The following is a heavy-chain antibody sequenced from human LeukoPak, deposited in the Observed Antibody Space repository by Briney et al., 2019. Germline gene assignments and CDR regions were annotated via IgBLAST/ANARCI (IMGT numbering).Heavy chain of an antibody. D-gene: IGHD3-22*01. CDR2: ISGSGGHT. CDR1: GFSSISYA. J-gene: IGHJ1*01. Sequence: RGGAPLRSSAASGFSSISYAMSRLRQPAGKELVWVSGISGSGGHTYYADYAKSRCTISSDNSKNTLHLQMKSLRAEDTAVYYCANDFDSNGYYYLSPDYFQHWGQGTLVTVST. V-gene: IGHV3-23*01. CDR3: ANDFDSNGYYYLSPDYFQH.